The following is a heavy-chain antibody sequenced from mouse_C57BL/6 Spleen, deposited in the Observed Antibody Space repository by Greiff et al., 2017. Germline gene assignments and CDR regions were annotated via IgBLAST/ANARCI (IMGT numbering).Heavy chain of an antibody. J-gene: IGHJ4*01. Sequence: QVQLQQPGAELVKPGASVKMSCKASGYTFTSYWITWVKQRPGQGLEWIGDIYPGSGSTNYNEKFKSKATLTVDTSSSTAYMQLSSLTSEDSAVYYCARRETGTWYYAMDYWGQGTSVTVSS. V-gene: IGHV1-55*01. CDR2: IYPGSGST. CDR3: ARRETGTWYYAMDY. D-gene: IGHD4-1*01. CDR1: GYTFTSYW.